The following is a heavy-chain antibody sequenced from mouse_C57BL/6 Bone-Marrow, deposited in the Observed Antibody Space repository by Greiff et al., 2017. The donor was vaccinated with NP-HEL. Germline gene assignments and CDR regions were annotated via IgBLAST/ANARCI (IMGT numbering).Heavy chain of an antibody. V-gene: IGHV1-61*01. D-gene: IGHD2-13*01. CDR3: ERERERLYGETHSFYY. CDR1: GYTFTSYW. CDR2: IYPSDSET. Sequence: QVQLKQPGAELVRPGSSVKLSCKASGYTFTSYWMDWVKQRPGQGLEWIGNIYPSDSETHYNQKFKDKATLTVDKSSSTAYMQLSSLTSEDSAVYYCERERERLYGETHSFYYWGHSTTLTESS. J-gene: IGHJ2*01.